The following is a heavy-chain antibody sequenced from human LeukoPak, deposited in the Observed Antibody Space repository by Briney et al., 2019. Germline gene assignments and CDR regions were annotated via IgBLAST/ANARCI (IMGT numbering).Heavy chain of an antibody. Sequence: GSSVKVSCKASGGTFSSYAISWVRQAPEQGLEWMGGIIPIFGTANYAQKFQGRVTITADESTSTAYMELSSLRSEDTAAYYCAKDGNWSRFENWGQGTLVTVSS. CDR3: AKDGNWSRFEN. CDR1: GGTFSSYA. D-gene: IGHD1-20*01. V-gene: IGHV1-69*01. CDR2: IIPIFGTA. J-gene: IGHJ4*02.